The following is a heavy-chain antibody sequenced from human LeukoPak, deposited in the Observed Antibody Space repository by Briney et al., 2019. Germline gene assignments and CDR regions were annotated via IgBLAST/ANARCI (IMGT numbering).Heavy chain of an antibody. CDR1: GFTFSTYA. Sequence: GGSLRLSCAASGFTFSTYAMSWVRQAPGKGLEWVSLISGSGGSTYYADSVKGRFTISRYNGKNTLSLQMNSLRAEDTALYYCAKERLTTTTFDSWGRGTLVTVSS. CDR3: AKERLTTTTFDS. CDR2: ISGSGGST. V-gene: IGHV3-23*01. J-gene: IGHJ4*02. D-gene: IGHD4-11*01.